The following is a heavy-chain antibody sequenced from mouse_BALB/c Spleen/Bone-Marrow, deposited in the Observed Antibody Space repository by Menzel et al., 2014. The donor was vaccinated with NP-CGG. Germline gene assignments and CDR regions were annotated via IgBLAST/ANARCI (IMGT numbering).Heavy chain of an antibody. D-gene: IGHD1-1*01. CDR1: GYSITSDYA. CDR3: ARDYYGSSSYWYFDV. CDR2: ISYSCST. Sequence: VQLQQSGPGLVKPSQSLSLTCTVTGYSITSDYAWNWIRQFPGNKLEWMGYISYSCSTSFNPSLKSRISITRDTSKNQFFLQLNSVTTEDTATYYCARDYYGSSSYWYFDVWGAGTMVTVSS. V-gene: IGHV3-2*02. J-gene: IGHJ1*01.